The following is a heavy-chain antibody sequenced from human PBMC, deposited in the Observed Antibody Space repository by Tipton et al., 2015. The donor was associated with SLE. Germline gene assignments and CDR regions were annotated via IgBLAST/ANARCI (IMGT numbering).Heavy chain of an antibody. CDR3: AKDQKETWAFDI. J-gene: IGHJ3*02. V-gene: IGHV3-30*02. Sequence: SLRLSCVTSGFTFRKFNMHWVRQAPGKGLEWVASIEDNGNSKSYTDAVKGRFTISRDNSKNTIHLQMNSLRAEDTAVYYCAKDQKETWAFDIWGQGTMVTVSS. CDR2: IEDNGNSK. CDR1: GFTFRKFN.